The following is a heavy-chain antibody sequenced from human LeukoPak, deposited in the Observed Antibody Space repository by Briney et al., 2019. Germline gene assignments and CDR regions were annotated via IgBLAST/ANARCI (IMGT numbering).Heavy chain of an antibody. D-gene: IGHD2-8*01. Sequence: PGGSLRLSCAASGFTFSCYGMHWVRQAPGKGLEWVAFIRYDGSNKYYADSVKGRFTISRDNSKNTLYLQMNSLRAEDTAVYYCAKTYCTNGVCYTDYYYYYMDFWGKGTTVTVSS. CDR1: GFTFSCYG. CDR3: AKTYCTNGVCYTDYYYYYMDF. V-gene: IGHV3-30*02. CDR2: IRYDGSNK. J-gene: IGHJ6*03.